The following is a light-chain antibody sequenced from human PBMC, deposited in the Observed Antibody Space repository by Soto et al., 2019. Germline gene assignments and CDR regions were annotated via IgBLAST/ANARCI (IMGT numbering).Light chain of an antibody. CDR2: GAY. CDR1: PSVTNF. J-gene: IGKJ5*01. V-gene: IGKV3-20*01. Sequence: EIVLTQSPATLSLSPGERATLSCRASPSVTNFLAWYQQKPGQAHRLVIYGAYTRATGIPARFSGSGSGTDFTLTISRLEPEDFAVYYCQQYGSSPITFGQGTRLEI. CDR3: QQYGSSPIT.